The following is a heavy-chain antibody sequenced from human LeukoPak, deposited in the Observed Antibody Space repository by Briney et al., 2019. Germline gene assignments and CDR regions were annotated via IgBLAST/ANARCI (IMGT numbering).Heavy chain of an antibody. J-gene: IGHJ6*03. CDR1: GDTLTELS. Sequence: ASVKVSCKVSGDTLTELSMHWVRQAPGQGLEWMGIINPSGGSTSYAQKFQGRVTMTRDTSTSTVYMELSSLRSEDTAVYYCARAPSDYYYYYYMDVWGKGTTVTISS. V-gene: IGHV1-46*01. CDR2: INPSGGST. CDR3: ARAPSDYYYYYYMDV.